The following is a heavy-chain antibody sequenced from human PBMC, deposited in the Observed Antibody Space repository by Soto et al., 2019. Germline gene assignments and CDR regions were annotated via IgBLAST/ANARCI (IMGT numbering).Heavy chain of an antibody. CDR2: IIPIFGTA. V-gene: IGHV1-69*12. D-gene: IGHD3-22*01. CDR1: GGTFSSYA. CDR3: ARGVYYYDSSGYWYYGMDV. Sequence: QAQLVQSGAEVKKPGSSVKVSCKASGGTFSSYAISWVRQAPGQGLEWMGGIIPIFGTANYAQKFQGRVTITADESTSTAYMELSSLRSEDTGVYYCARGVYYYDSSGYWYYGMDVWGQGTTVTVSS. J-gene: IGHJ6*02.